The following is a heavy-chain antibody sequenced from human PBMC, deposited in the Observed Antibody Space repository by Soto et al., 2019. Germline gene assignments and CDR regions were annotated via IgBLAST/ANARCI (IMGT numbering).Heavy chain of an antibody. D-gene: IGHD3-22*01. V-gene: IGHV1-69*13. Sequence: SVKVSCQASGGTFSSYAISWVRQAPGQGLEWMGGIIPIFGTANYAQKFQGRVTITADESTSTAYMELSSLRSEDTAVYYCARGRDYYDSSGYYYYYWGQGTLVTVSS. CDR1: GGTFSSYA. CDR2: IIPIFGTA. CDR3: ARGRDYYDSSGYYYYY. J-gene: IGHJ4*02.